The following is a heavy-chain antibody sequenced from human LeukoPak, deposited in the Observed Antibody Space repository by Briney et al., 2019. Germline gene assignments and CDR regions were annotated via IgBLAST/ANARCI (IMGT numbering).Heavy chain of an antibody. CDR3: AKDLRDGWSGYYTSYYFDY. CDR1: GFTFSSYA. V-gene: IGHV3-23*01. Sequence: GGSLRLSCAASGFTFSSYAMSWVRQAPGKGLEWVSAISGSGGSTYYADSVKGRFTISRDNSKNTLYLQMNSLRAEDPAVYYCAKDLRDGWSGYYTSYYFDYWGQGTLVTVSS. CDR2: ISGSGGST. J-gene: IGHJ4*02. D-gene: IGHD3-3*01.